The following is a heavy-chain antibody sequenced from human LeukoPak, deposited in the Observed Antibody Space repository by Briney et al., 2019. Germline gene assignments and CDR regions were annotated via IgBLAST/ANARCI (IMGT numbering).Heavy chain of an antibody. CDR3: ARGHMVRGVITAFDY. Sequence: SETLSLTCAVSGGSISSGGYSWSWIRQPPGKGLEWIGYIYHSGSTYYNPSLKSRVTISVDRSKNQFSLKLSSVTAADTAVYYCARGHMVRGVITAFDYWGQGTLVTVSS. J-gene: IGHJ4*02. D-gene: IGHD3-10*01. CDR2: IYHSGST. V-gene: IGHV4-30-2*01. CDR1: GGSISSGGYS.